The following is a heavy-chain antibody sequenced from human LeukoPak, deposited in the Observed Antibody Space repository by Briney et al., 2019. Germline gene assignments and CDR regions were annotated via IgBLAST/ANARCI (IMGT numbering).Heavy chain of an antibody. J-gene: IGHJ5*02. CDR1: GYTFTSYD. Sequence: ASLKVSSKASGYTFTSYDINWVRQGPGQRLERMGWMKPNSGNTGYAQKFQGRVTLARNTSISTAYMELSSLRSEDTAVYYCARRGLRYCSSTSCPNWFDPWGQGTLVTVSS. CDR2: MKPNSGNT. V-gene: IGHV1-8*01. CDR3: ARRGLRYCSSTSCPNWFDP. D-gene: IGHD2-2*01.